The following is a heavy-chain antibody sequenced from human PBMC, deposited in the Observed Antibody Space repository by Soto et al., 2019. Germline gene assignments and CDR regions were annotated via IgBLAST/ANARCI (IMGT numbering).Heavy chain of an antibody. CDR2: IIPILGIA. Sequence: QVQLVQSGAEVKKPGSSVKVSCKASGGTFSSYTISWVRQAPGQGLEWMGRIIPILGIANYAQKVQGRVTITADKSTSTAYMELSSLRSEDTAVYYCARGNGSGHLYYLDYWGQGTLVTVSS. CDR1: GGTFSSYT. V-gene: IGHV1-69*02. J-gene: IGHJ4*02. D-gene: IGHD3-10*01. CDR3: ARGNGSGHLYYLDY.